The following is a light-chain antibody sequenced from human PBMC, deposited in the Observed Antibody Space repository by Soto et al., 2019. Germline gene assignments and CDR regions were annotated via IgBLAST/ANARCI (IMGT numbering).Light chain of an antibody. J-gene: IGLJ1*01. CDR2: RNN. CDR1: SSNIGSNY. V-gene: IGLV1-47*01. CDR3: AEWVDSLSGHYV. Sequence: QSALTQPPSASGTPGQRVTISCSGSSSNIGSNYVYWYQQLPGTAPKLLIYRNNQRPSGVPDRFSGSKSGTSASLAISGLRSEEEADYYSAEWVDSLSGHYVFGTGTKVTVL.